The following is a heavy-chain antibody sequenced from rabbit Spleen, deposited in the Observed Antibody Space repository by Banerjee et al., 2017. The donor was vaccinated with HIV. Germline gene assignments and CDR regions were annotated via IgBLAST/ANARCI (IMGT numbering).Heavy chain of an antibody. V-gene: IGHV1S40*01. CDR2: IDTGSSGFT. CDR3: ARDSGTSFSSYGMDL. Sequence: QSLEESGGDLVKPGASLTLTCTASGFSFSSNYYISWVRQAPGKGLEWIGCIDTGSSGFTYFASWAKGRFTISKTSSTTVTLQVTSLTAADTATYFCARDSGTSFSSYGMDLWGPGTLVTVS. J-gene: IGHJ6*01. D-gene: IGHD8-1*01. CDR1: GFSFSSNYY.